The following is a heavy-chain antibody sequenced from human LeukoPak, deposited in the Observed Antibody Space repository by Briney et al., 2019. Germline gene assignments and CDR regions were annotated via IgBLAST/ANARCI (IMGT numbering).Heavy chain of an antibody. D-gene: IGHD2-2*01. V-gene: IGHV1-2*02. J-gene: IGHJ6*03. Sequence: ASVKVSCKASGYTFAGYYMHWVRQAPGLGLEWMGWINPNSGGTSYVKKFQGRVTMTRDTSISTAYMELSRLRSDDTAVYYCARVPAANPYYYYMDVWGKGTTVTVSS. CDR2: INPNSGGT. CDR1: GYTFAGYY. CDR3: ARVPAANPYYYYMDV.